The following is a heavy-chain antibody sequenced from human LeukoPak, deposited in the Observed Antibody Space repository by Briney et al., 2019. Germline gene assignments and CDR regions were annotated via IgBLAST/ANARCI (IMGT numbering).Heavy chain of an antibody. J-gene: IGHJ4*02. CDR2: IRSKANSYAT. Sequence: PGGSLRLSCAASGFTFSGSAMHWVRQASGKGLEWVGRIRSKANSYATAYAASVKGRFTISRDDSKNTAYLQMNSLKTEDTAVYYCARSYGDYATDLFDYWGQGTLVTVSS. V-gene: IGHV3-73*01. CDR3: ARSYGDYATDLFDY. CDR1: GFTFSGSA. D-gene: IGHD4-17*01.